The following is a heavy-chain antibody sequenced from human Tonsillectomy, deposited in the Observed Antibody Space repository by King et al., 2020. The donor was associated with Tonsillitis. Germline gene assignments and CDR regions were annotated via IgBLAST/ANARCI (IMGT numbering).Heavy chain of an antibody. D-gene: IGHD6-19*01. Sequence: QLVQSGAEVKKPGESLRLSCKGSGYSFTSYWINWVRQMTGKGLEWMGRIDPSDSYTNYRPSFQGHVTMSADKSISTAYLQWSSLKASDTAMYYCARSTKRGGWLADYWGQGTLVTVSS. J-gene: IGHJ4*02. CDR2: IDPSDSYT. CDR3: ARSTKRGGWLADY. CDR1: GYSFTSYW. V-gene: IGHV5-10-1*03.